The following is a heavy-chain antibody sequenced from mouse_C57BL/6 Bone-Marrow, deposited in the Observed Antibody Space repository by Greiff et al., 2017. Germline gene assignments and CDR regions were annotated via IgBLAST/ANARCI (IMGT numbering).Heavy chain of an antibody. CDR1: GFSLTSYG. CDR2: IWSGGST. D-gene: IGHD2-3*01. Sequence: VKLMESGPGLVQPSQSLSITCTVSGFSLTSYGVHWVRQSPGTGLEWLGVIWSGGSTDYNASFISRLSICKDNSKSQVFFKMIRLQADDTAIYYCANDGYYAGYWGQGTTLTVSS. CDR3: ANDGYYAGY. J-gene: IGHJ2*01. V-gene: IGHV2-2*01.